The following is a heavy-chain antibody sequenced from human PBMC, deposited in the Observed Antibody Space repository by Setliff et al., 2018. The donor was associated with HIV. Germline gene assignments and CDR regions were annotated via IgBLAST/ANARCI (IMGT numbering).Heavy chain of an antibody. Sequence: PSETLSLTCTVSGGSISSHYWSWIRQPPGKGLEWIGSIYYSGSTNYNPSLKSRVTISVDTSKNQFSLKLSSVTAADTAVYYCARDVSITMIVVVVKTREYFQHWGQGTLVTVPS. J-gene: IGHJ1*01. CDR2: IYYSGST. D-gene: IGHD3-22*01. CDR3: ARDVSITMIVVVVKTREYFQH. CDR1: GGSISSHY. V-gene: IGHV4-59*11.